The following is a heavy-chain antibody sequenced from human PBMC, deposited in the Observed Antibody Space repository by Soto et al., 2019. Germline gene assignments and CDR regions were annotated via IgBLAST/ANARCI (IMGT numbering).Heavy chain of an antibody. CDR2: VSSSSDNT. CDR1: GFTFSSYA. J-gene: IGHJ5*02. CDR3: AKAGYGSDVLWWFGP. Sequence: GGSLRLSCAASGFTFSSYAMSWVRQAPGRGLEWVSAVSSSSDNTYYADSVKGRFTISRDNSKNTLYLQMNNLRAEDTAIYYCAKAGYGSDVLWWFGPWGLGTLVTVSS. V-gene: IGHV3-23*01. D-gene: IGHD5-12*01.